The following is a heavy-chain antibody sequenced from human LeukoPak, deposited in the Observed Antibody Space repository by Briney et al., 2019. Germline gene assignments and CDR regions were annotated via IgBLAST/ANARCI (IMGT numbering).Heavy chain of an antibody. Sequence: SETLSLTCTVSGGSISSSSYFWGWIRQPPGRGLEWIGTLYYSGTTSYNPSLQSRVTISVDTSKNQFSLKLSSVTAADTSIYYCARLNAYSSSWLYFDSWGQGTLVTVSS. D-gene: IGHD6-13*01. CDR2: LYYSGTT. CDR3: ARLNAYSSSWLYFDS. V-gene: IGHV4-39*01. CDR1: GGSISSSSYF. J-gene: IGHJ4*02.